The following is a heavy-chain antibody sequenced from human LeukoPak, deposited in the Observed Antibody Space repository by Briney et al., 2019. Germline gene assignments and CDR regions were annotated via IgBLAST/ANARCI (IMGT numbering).Heavy chain of an antibody. V-gene: IGHV3-30*03. CDR3: ARDSSSHHFDY. CDR2: ISYDGSNK. CDR1: GFTFSNYG. Sequence: SLRLSFATSGFTFSNYGMHWVRQAPGQGLEWVAVISYDGSNKYYADSVKGRFTISRDNAKNSLYLQMNSLRAEDTAVYYCARDSSSHHFDYWGQGTLVTVSS. J-gene: IGHJ4*02. D-gene: IGHD6-6*01.